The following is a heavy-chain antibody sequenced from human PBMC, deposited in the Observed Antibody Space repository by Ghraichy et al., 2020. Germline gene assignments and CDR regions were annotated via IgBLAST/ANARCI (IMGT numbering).Heavy chain of an antibody. J-gene: IGHJ4*02. CDR3: ARRIRSGWYFDY. CDR1: GGSISSSTDY. V-gene: IGHV4-39*01. Sequence: TLSLTCTVSGGSISSSTDYWGWIRQPPGKGLEWIGTIYYSGSTYYNPSLKSRVTISVDTSKNQFSLTLSSVTAADTAVYYCARRIRSGWYFDYWGQGILVTVSS. D-gene: IGHD6-19*01. CDR2: IYYSGST.